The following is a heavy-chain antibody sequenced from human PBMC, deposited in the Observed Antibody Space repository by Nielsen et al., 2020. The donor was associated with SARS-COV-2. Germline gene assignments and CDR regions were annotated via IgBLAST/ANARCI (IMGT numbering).Heavy chain of an antibody. CDR2: INSDGSST. CDR1: GFTFSSYW. D-gene: IGHD6-13*01. J-gene: IGHJ4*02. Sequence: GALKISCAASGFTFSSYWMHWVRQAPGKGLVWVSRINSDGSSTSYADSVKGRFTISRDNAKNSLYLQMNSLRAEDTALYHCARQGWYSSSWYSDYWGQGTLVTVSS. CDR3: ARQGWYSSSWYSDY. V-gene: IGHV3-74*01.